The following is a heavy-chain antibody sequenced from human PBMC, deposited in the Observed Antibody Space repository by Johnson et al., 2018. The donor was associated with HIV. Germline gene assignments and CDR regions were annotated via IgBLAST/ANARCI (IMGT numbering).Heavy chain of an antibody. V-gene: IGHV3-20*04. CDR3: ARGTNDYDSSNYQVGNAFDF. CDR1: GFTFEDYG. CDR2: INWNGGST. Sequence: VQLVESGGGLVKPGGSLRLSCAASGFTFEDYGMNWVRQVPGKGLEWVCGINWNGGSTSYGESVKGRFTISRANAKKSLYLKMNSIRAEDTAFYYCARGTNDYDSSNYQVGNAFDFWGQGTRVTVSS. D-gene: IGHD3-22*01. J-gene: IGHJ3*01.